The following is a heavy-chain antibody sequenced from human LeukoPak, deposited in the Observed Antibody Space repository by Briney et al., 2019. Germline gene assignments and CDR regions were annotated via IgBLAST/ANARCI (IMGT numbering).Heavy chain of an antibody. V-gene: IGHV3-23*01. D-gene: IGHD3-3*01. Sequence: GGSLRLSCAASGFTFSSYAMSWVRQAPGKGLEWVSAISGSGGSTYYADSVKGRFTISRDNSKNTLYLQMNSLRAEDTAVYYCAKVSPVFGVVTPPYFDYWGQGTLVTVSS. CDR1: GFTFSSYA. CDR2: ISGSGGST. J-gene: IGHJ4*02. CDR3: AKVSPVFGVVTPPYFDY.